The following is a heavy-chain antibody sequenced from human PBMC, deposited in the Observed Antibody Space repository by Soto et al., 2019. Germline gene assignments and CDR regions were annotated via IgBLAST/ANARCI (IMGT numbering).Heavy chain of an antibody. CDR3: AKALDASGYNYERAFDY. CDR1: GFTFSTYA. V-gene: IGHV3-23*01. CDR2: ISGGGGSA. J-gene: IGHJ4*02. Sequence: GGSLRLSCAASGFTFSTYAMAWVRQAPGKGLEWVSAISGGGGSAYLAGHVRGRFTISRDNSKNTLDLQMSGLRAEDTALYYCAKALDASGYNYERAFDYWGQGTLVTVS. D-gene: IGHD3-22*01.